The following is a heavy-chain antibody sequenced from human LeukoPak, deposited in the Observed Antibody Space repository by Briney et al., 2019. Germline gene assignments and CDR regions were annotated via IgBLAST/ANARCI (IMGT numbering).Heavy chain of an antibody. CDR1: GYTFTSYG. Sequence: ASVKVSCKASGYTFTSYGISWVRQAPGQGLEWMGWINPNSGGTNYAQKFQGRVTMTGDTSISTAYMELSRLRSDDTAVYYCARVRFGEKYYYYYMDVWGKGTTVTVSS. CDR3: ARVRFGEKYYYYYMDV. CDR2: INPNSGGT. V-gene: IGHV1-2*02. J-gene: IGHJ6*03. D-gene: IGHD3-3*01.